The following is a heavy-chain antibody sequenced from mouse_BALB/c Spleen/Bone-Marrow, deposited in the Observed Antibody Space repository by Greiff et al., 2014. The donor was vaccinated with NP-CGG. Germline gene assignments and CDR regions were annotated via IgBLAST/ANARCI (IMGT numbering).Heavy chain of an antibody. Sequence: LQESGAELARPGASVKMSCKASGYTFTSYTMHWVKQRPGQGLEWIGYINPSSGYTNYNQKSKDKATLTADKSSSTAYMQLSSLTSEDSAVYYCAAGYYGNSGWFAYWAQGTLVTVSA. J-gene: IGHJ3*01. CDR3: AAGYYGNSGWFAY. V-gene: IGHV1-4*01. CDR1: GYTFTSYT. D-gene: IGHD2-1*01. CDR2: INPSSGYT.